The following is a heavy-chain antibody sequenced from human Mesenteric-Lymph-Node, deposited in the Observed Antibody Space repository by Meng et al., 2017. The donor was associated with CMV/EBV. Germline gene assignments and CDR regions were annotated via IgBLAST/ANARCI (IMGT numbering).Heavy chain of an antibody. CDR3: ARADPRRILMVYAGFDY. CDR2: ISYDGSNK. J-gene: IGHJ4*02. D-gene: IGHD2-8*01. CDR1: GFTFSSYA. V-gene: IGHV3-30-3*01. Sequence: LSLTCAASGFTFSSYAMHWVRQAPGKGLEWVAVISYDGSNKYYADSVKGRFTISRDNSKNTLYLQMNSLRAEDTAVYYCARADPRRILMVYAGFDYWGQGTLVTVSS.